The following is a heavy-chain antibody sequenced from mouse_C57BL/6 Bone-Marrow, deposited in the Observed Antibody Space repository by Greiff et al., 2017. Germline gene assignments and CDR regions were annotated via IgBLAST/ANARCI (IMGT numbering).Heavy chain of an antibody. CDR2: IYPRGSKT. Sequence: QVQLQQSGAELARPGASVKLSCKASGYTFTSYGISWVKQRTRQGLEWIGEIYPRGSKTYYNEKFKGKATLTADKSSSTAYMELRSLTSEDSAVXSCVRSGYCGSRTDWFDYWGQGTLLTVSA. V-gene: IGHV1-81*01. J-gene: IGHJ3*01. D-gene: IGHD1-1*01. CDR3: VRSGYCGSRTDWFDY. CDR1: GYTFTSYG.